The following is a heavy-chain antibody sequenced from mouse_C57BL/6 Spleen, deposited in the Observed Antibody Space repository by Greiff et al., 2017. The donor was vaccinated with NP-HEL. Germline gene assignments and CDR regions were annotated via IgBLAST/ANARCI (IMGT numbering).Heavy chain of an antibody. CDR1: GYTFTDYY. CDR2: INPNNGGT. V-gene: IGHV1-26*01. CDR3: GRGGEKWYFDV. J-gene: IGHJ1*03. Sequence: EVQLQQSGPELVKPGASVKISCKASGYTFTDYYMNWVKQSHGKSLEWIGDINPNNGGTSYNQKFKGKATLTVDKSSSTAYMELRSLTSDDSEVEKGGRGGEKWYFDVGGKGTTVTVSS.